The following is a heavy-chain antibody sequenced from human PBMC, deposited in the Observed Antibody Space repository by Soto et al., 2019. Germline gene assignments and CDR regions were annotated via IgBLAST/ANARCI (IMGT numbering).Heavy chain of an antibody. CDR3: ARLWGLYVDY. Sequence: QVQLQESGPGLVKPSETLSLTCTVYGGSISSYYWSWIRQPPGKGLEWIGYIYYSGSTNYNPSLKSRVTISVDTSKIQFSLKLSSVPAADTAVYYCARLWGLYVDYWGQGTLVTVSS. V-gene: IGHV4-59*08. CDR1: GGSISSYY. D-gene: IGHD3-16*01. CDR2: IYYSGST. J-gene: IGHJ4*02.